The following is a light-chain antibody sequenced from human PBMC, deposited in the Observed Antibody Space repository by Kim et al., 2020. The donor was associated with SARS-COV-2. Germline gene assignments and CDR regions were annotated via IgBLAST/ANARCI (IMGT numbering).Light chain of an antibody. V-gene: IGKV3-15*01. Sequence: EIVMTQSPATLSVSPGERATLSCRATENVNSNLVWYQQRPGQAPRLLIYDASTRATGIPARFSGSGSGTEFTLTINSLQSEDIAVYHCQQYNNWPRTFGQGTKVDIK. CDR2: DAS. J-gene: IGKJ1*01. CDR3: QQYNNWPRT. CDR1: ENVNSN.